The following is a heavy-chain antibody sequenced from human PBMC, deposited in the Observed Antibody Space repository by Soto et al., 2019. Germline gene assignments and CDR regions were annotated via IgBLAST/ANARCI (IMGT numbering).Heavy chain of an antibody. Sequence: QVQLVESGGGVVQPGRSLRLSCAASGFTFSSYAMHWVRQAPGKGLEWVAVISYDGSNKYYADSVKGRFTISRDNSKNTLYLQMNSLRGEDTAVYYCARDHSSYYFDYWGQGTLVTVSS. D-gene: IGHD6-6*01. CDR1: GFTFSSYA. CDR2: ISYDGSNK. CDR3: ARDHSSYYFDY. V-gene: IGHV3-30-3*01. J-gene: IGHJ4*02.